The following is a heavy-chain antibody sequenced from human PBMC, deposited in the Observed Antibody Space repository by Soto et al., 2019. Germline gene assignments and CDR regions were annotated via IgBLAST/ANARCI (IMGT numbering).Heavy chain of an antibody. Sequence: QVQLQESGPGLVKPSETLSLTCTVSGGSVSSGSYYWSWIRQPPGKGLEWIGYIYYSGSTNYNPSLTRRVTIPVATSKNQFSLKLSSVTAADTAVYYCHSSRPRDWYFDLWGRGTLVTVSS. V-gene: IGHV4-61*01. D-gene: IGHD6-19*01. J-gene: IGHJ2*01. CDR1: GGSVSSGSYY. CDR3: HSSRPRDWYFDL. CDR2: IYYSGST.